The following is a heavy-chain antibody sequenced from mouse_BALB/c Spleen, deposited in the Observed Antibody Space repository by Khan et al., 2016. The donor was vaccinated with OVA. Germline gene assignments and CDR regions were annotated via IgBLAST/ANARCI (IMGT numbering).Heavy chain of an antibody. CDR2: INPSNGRP. D-gene: IGHD2-14*01. CDR3: ARFPYYRYDEGYDGMDY. CDR1: GYTFTSYW. V-gene: IGHV1S81*02. J-gene: IGHJ4*01. Sequence: QVQLKQSGAELVKPGASVKLSCKASGYTFTSYWMHWVKQRPGQGLEWIGEINPSNGRPNYNATFKPKATLTVANSSSTPYMQLSSLTSEDSAVYYCARFPYYRYDEGYDGMDYWGQGTSVTVSS.